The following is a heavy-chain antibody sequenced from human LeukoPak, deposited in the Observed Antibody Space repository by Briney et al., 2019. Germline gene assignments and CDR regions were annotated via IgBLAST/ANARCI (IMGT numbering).Heavy chain of an antibody. Sequence: GGSLRLSCAASGFTFSDYYMSWIRQAPGKGLEWVSYISSSSSYTNYADSVKGRFTISRDNAKDSLYLQMNSLRAEDTAVYYCERTMEQWLGGGYQYYGMDVWGKGTTVTVSS. D-gene: IGHD6-19*01. J-gene: IGHJ6*04. V-gene: IGHV3-11*06. CDR3: ERTMEQWLGGGYQYYGMDV. CDR2: ISSSSSYT. CDR1: GFTFSDYY.